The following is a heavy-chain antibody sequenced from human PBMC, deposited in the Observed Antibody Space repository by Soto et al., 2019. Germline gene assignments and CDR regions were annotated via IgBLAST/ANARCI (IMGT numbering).Heavy chain of an antibody. CDR1: GYTFTTFG. CDR3: ARLYDRSSSWYGAFDI. J-gene: IGHJ3*02. D-gene: IGHD6-13*01. CDR2: ISADNANT. Sequence: ASVKVSCKASGYTFTTFGISWVRQAPGQGLEWIGWISADNANTNYAQKLQGRVTMTTYTSTSTAYMELRSLRSDDTAVYYCARLYDRSSSWYGAFDIWGQGTMVTVSS. V-gene: IGHV1-18*01.